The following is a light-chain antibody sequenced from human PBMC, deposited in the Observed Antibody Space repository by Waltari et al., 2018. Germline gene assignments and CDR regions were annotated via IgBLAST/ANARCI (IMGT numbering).Light chain of an antibody. CDR1: QSLLHSNGYNY. CDR2: LGS. CDR3: MQALQTSYT. Sequence: DIVMTQSPLSLPVTPGEPASISCQSSQSLLHSNGYNYLDWYLQKPGQSPQLLIYLGSNRASGVPDRFSGSGSGTDFTLKISRVEAEDVGVYYCMQALQTSYTFGQGTKLEIK. J-gene: IGKJ2*01. V-gene: IGKV2-28*01.